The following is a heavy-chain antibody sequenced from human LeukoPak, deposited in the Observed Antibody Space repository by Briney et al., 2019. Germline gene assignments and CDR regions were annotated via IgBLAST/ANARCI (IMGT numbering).Heavy chain of an antibody. CDR2: INPSGGST. J-gene: IGHJ4*02. CDR3: LAVAGSGLGF. CDR1: GYSFTSYY. V-gene: IGHV1-46*01. Sequence: GASVNISCKASGYSFTSYYMHWVRQAPGQGLEWVGMINPSGGSTRYAQKFQGRVTMTRDTSTSTVYMEVSSLRSEDTAVYYCLAVAGSGLGFWGQGTLVTVSS. D-gene: IGHD6-19*01.